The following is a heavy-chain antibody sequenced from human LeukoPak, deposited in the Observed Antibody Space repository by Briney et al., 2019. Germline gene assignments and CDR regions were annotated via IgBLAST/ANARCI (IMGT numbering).Heavy chain of an antibody. CDR3: ARGVAIRDAYNWDQMDY. CDR2: SNGGNGNT. J-gene: IGHJ4*02. Sequence: GASVKVSCKASGYTFTSYPIHWVRQAPGQRLEWMGWSNGGNGNTKYSQEFQDRVTITRDTSTSTVYMELSSLRSEDTAVYYCARGVAIRDAYNWDQMDYWGQGTLVTVSS. V-gene: IGHV1-3*02. CDR1: GYTFTSYP. D-gene: IGHD5-24*01.